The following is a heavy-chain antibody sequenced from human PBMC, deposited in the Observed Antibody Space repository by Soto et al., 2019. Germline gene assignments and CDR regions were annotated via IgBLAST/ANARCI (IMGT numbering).Heavy chain of an antibody. CDR1: GYTFSSYG. V-gene: IGHV1-18*01. CDR3: ARDGDGPGRRYDY. J-gene: IGHJ4*02. Sequence: QVQLVQSGAEVKNPGASVKVSCKASGYTFSSYGLSWVRQAPGQGLEWMGWVGPYTGVTNYAQKFQGRVRRTTDTSTRIAYMELRSLRSDDTAVYYCARDGDGPGRRYDYWGQGTLITVSS. CDR2: VGPYTGVT. D-gene: IGHD3-10*01.